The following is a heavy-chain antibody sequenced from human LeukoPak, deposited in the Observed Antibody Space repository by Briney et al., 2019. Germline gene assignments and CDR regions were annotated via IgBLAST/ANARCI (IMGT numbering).Heavy chain of an antibody. Sequence: ASVKVSCKASGYTFTSYYMHWVRQAPGQGLEWMGIINPSGGSTSYAQKFQGRVTMTRDTSTSTVYMELSSLRSEDTAVYYCAKDLSTGWELLNWFDPWGQGTLVTVSS. D-gene: IGHD4-23*01. J-gene: IGHJ5*02. CDR2: INPSGGST. V-gene: IGHV1-46*01. CDR3: AKDLSTGWELLNWFDP. CDR1: GYTFTSYY.